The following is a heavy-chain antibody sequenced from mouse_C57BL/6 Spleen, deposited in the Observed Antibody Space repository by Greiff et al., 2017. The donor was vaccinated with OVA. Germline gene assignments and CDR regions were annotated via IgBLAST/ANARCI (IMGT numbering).Heavy chain of an antibody. D-gene: IGHD2-2*01. Sequence: QVQLQQPGAELVKPGASVKLSCKASGYTFTSYWMQWVKQRPGQGLEWIGEIDPSDSYTNYNQKFKGKATLTVDTSSSTAYMQLSSLTSEDSAVYYCARSYGYGGDYYDMDYWGQGTSVTVAS. CDR3: ARSYGYGGDYYDMDY. CDR2: IDPSDSYT. J-gene: IGHJ4*01. CDR1: GYTFTSYW. V-gene: IGHV1-50*01.